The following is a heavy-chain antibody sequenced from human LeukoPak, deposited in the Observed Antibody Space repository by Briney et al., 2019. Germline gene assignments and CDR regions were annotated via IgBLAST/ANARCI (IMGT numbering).Heavy chain of an antibody. J-gene: IGHJ4*02. CDR1: GFTFSSYA. CDR2: ISYDGSNK. V-gene: IGHV3-30*04. Sequence: TGGSLRLSCAASGFTFSSYAMHWVRQAPGKGLEWVAVISYDGSNKYYADSVKGRFTISRDNSKNTLYLQMNSLRAEDTAVYYCARERGLQNDYSFDYWGQETLVTVSP. CDR3: ARERGLQNDYSFDY. D-gene: IGHD2-21*02.